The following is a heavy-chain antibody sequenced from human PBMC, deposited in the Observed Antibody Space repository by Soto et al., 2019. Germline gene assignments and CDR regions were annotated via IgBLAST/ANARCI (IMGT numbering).Heavy chain of an antibody. CDR1: GFTFNTYG. V-gene: IGHV3-30*18. Sequence: GGSLRLSCAASGFTFNTYGMHWVRQAPGKGLEWVAVISYDGSERYYVDSVKGRFTISKDNSKNTLYLQMNSLRPEDTAVYYCAKSPNFYCSSPNCYKYYFDHWGQGTRVTVSS. J-gene: IGHJ4*02. CDR3: AKSPNFYCSSPNCYKYYFDH. CDR2: ISYDGSER. D-gene: IGHD2-2*02.